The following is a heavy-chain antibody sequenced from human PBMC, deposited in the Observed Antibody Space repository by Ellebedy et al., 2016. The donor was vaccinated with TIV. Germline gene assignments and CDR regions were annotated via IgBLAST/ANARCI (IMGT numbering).Heavy chain of an antibody. V-gene: IGHV4-34*01. D-gene: IGHD3-10*01. CDR2: INHSGST. CDR1: GGSFSGYY. Sequence: SQTLSLTXXVYGGSFSGYYWSWIRQPPGKGLEWIGEINHSGSTNYNPSLKSRVTISVDTSKNQFSLKLSSVTAADTAVYYCARTSRGITMVRGPSSYYYYYGMDVWGQGTTVTVSS. CDR3: ARTSRGITMVRGPSSYYYYYGMDV. J-gene: IGHJ6*02.